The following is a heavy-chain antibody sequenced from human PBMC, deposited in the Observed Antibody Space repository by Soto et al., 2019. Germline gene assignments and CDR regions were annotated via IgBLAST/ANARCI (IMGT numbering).Heavy chain of an antibody. Sequence: GASVKVSCKASGYTFTSYGISWVRQAPGQGLEWMGWISAYNGNTNYAQKPQGRVTMTTDTSTSTAYMELRSLRSDDTAVYYCARDRWSDGIIVVVAPFDYWGQGTLVTVSS. CDR2: ISAYNGNT. D-gene: IGHD2-15*01. CDR3: ARDRWSDGIIVVVAPFDY. J-gene: IGHJ4*02. V-gene: IGHV1-18*01. CDR1: GYTFTSYG.